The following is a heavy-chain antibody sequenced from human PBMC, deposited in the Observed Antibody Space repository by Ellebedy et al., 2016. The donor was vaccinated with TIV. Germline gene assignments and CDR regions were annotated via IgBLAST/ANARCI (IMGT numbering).Heavy chain of an antibody. Sequence: GESLKISXAASGFTFSSYAISWVRQAPGKGLEWVSAITGSGGNTYYSDSVRGRFTISRDNSKNTLYLQMNSLRAEDTAVYYCAKERSFDWNDDYFDSWGQGTLVTVSS. CDR1: GFTFSSYA. CDR2: ITGSGGNT. J-gene: IGHJ4*02. D-gene: IGHD1-1*01. CDR3: AKERSFDWNDDYFDS. V-gene: IGHV3-23*01.